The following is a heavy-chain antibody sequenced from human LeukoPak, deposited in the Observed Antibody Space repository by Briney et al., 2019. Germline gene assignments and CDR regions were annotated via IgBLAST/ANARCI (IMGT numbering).Heavy chain of an antibody. CDR2: ISYDGSNK. CDR3: AKGQGLDY. D-gene: IGHD2-21*01. CDR1: GFTFSSYA. V-gene: IGHV3-30-3*01. Sequence: PGGSLRLSCAASGFTFSSYAMHWVRQAPGKGLEWVAVISYDGSNKYYADSVKGRFTIPRDNSKNTLYLQMNSLRAEDTAVYYCAKGQGLDYWGQGTLVTVSS. J-gene: IGHJ4*02.